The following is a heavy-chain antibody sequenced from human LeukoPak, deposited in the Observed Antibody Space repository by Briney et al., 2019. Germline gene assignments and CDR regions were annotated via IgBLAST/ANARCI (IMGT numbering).Heavy chain of an antibody. J-gene: IGHJ6*02. D-gene: IGHD3-10*01. Sequence: SETLSLTCTVSGYSISSGYYWGWIRPPPGKGLEWIGNIYHSGSTYYNPSLKSRVTISVDTSKNQFSLKLSSVTAADTAVYYCAREDITMVRGVTYYYYGMDVWGQGTTVTVSS. V-gene: IGHV4-38-2*02. CDR2: IYHSGST. CDR1: GYSISSGYY. CDR3: AREDITMVRGVTYYYYGMDV.